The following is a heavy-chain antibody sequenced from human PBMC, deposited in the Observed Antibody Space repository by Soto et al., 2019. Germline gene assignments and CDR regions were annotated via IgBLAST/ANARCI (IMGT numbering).Heavy chain of an antibody. D-gene: IGHD2-2*01. CDR3: AMVRKYQKMFSPYYAMDV. CDR2: IIPISGIV. Sequence: QVQLVQSGAEVKKPGSSVRVSCKASGGTFNSYSLSWVRQAPGQGLEWMGRIIPISGIVNYAQKFQGRVTITADDSTSTAYMELTSLRSEDTARYYCAMVRKYQKMFSPYYAMDVWGQGTTVSVSS. CDR1: GGTFNSYS. V-gene: IGHV1-69*01. J-gene: IGHJ6*02.